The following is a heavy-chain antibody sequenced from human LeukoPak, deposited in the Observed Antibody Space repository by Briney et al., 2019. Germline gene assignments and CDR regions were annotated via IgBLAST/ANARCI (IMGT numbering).Heavy chain of an antibody. D-gene: IGHD3-22*01. Sequence: SETLSLTCTVSGGSISSYYWSWIRQPPGKGLEWMGYIYYSGSTNYNPSLKSRVTISVDTSKNQFSLKLRSVTAAGTAVYYCARVTGYMIEDYFDYWGQGTLVTVSS. V-gene: IGHV4-59*01. CDR3: ARVTGYMIEDYFDY. CDR2: IYYSGST. J-gene: IGHJ4*02. CDR1: GGSISSYY.